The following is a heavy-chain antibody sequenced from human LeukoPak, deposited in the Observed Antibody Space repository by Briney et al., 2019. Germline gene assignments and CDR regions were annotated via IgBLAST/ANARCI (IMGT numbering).Heavy chain of an antibody. CDR3: TREFYSKLDI. CDR2: IKHKDDRLAT. J-gene: IGHJ4*02. Sequence: GGSLRLSCTPSGFNFRNNYMDWVRQAPGKGLEWVGRIKHKDDRLATEYAASVRGRFTISRDDSKESLYLQMNSLKAEDTAIYYCTREFYSKLDIWGRGTLVTVSS. V-gene: IGHV3-72*01. D-gene: IGHD3/OR15-3a*01. CDR1: GFNFRNNY.